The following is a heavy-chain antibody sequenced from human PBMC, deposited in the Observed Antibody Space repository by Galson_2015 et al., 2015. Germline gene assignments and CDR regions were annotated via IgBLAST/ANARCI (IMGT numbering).Heavy chain of an antibody. CDR3: ARDWGDEYQPPYYYYYGMDV. D-gene: IGHD2-2*01. CDR1: GGTFSTYA. Sequence: SVKVSCKASGGTFSTYAINWVRQAPGQGLEWMGWISAYNGNTNYAQKLQGRVTMTTDTSTSTAYMELRSLRSDDTAVYYCARDWGDEYQPPYYYYYGMDVWGQGTTVTVSS. J-gene: IGHJ6*02. V-gene: IGHV1-18*01. CDR2: ISAYNGNT.